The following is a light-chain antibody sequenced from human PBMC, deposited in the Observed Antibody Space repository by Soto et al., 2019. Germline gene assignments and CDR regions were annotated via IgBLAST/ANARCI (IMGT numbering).Light chain of an antibody. CDR2: VAS. CDR3: QQSYGTPIT. CDR1: QSISGW. Sequence: IQMTQSPSALSASVGDRVTITCRASQSISGWLAWYQQKPGKAPNLLIYVASSLQSEVPSRFSGSGSGTDFTLTITSLQPEDFATYYCQQSYGTPITFGQGTRLEIK. V-gene: IGKV1-39*01. J-gene: IGKJ5*01.